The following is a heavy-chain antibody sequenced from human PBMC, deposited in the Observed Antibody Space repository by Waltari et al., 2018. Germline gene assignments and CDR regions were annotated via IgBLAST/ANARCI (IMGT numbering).Heavy chain of an antibody. CDR3: ARDRFNTVTTPLFDY. CDR2: IYHSGST. Sequence: QVQLQESGPGLVKPSETLSLTCTVSGYSISSGYYWGWIRQPPGKGLEWIGSIYHSGSTYYNPSLKSRVTISVDTSKNQFSLKLSSVTAADTAVYYCARDRFNTVTTPLFDYWGQGTLVTVSS. V-gene: IGHV4-38-2*02. D-gene: IGHD4-17*01. J-gene: IGHJ4*02. CDR1: GYSISSGYY.